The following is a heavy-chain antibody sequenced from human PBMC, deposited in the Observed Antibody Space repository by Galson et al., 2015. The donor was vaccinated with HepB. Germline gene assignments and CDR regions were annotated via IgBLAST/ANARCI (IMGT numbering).Heavy chain of an antibody. CDR2: IIPILGIA. CDR1: GGTFSSYT. J-gene: IGHJ5*02. Sequence: SVKVSCKASGGTFSSYTISWVRQAPGQGLEWMGRIIPILGIANYAQKFQGRVTITADKSTSTAYMELSSLRSEDTAVYYCARVEYQLLPRVYNWFDPWGQGTLVTVSS. D-gene: IGHD2-2*01. CDR3: ARVEYQLLPRVYNWFDP. V-gene: IGHV1-69*02.